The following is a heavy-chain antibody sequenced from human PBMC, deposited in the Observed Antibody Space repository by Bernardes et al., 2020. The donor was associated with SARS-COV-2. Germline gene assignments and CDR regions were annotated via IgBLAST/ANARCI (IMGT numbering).Heavy chain of an antibody. CDR1: GGSISRSTYY. Sequence: SETLSLTCTVSGGSISRSTYYWGWVRLPPGKGLEWIVSVYYSGYTYYSPSLKSRVTMSVDTSKNHFSLRLSSVTAADTAVYYCSRQHGSSSGNWFDPWGQGTLVTVSS. V-gene: IGHV4-39*01. D-gene: IGHD6-6*01. CDR2: VYYSGYT. J-gene: IGHJ5*02. CDR3: SRQHGSSSGNWFDP.